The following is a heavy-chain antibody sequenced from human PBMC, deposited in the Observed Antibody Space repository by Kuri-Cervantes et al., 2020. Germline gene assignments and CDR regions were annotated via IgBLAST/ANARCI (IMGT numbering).Heavy chain of an antibody. CDR3: ARGGGSSWPTFEF. Sequence: SETLSLTCAVSGGSISSSNWWSWVRQPPGKGLEWIGEIYHSGSTNYNPSLKSRVTISVDKSKNQFSLKLSSVTAADTAVYYCARGGGSSWPTFEFWGQGTLVTVSS. CDR1: GGSISSSNW. V-gene: IGHV4-4*02. D-gene: IGHD6-13*01. J-gene: IGHJ4*02. CDR2: IYHSGST.